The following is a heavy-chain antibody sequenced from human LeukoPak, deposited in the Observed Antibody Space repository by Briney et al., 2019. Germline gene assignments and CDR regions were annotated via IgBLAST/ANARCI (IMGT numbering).Heavy chain of an antibody. D-gene: IGHD3-22*01. Sequence: PSETLSLTCTVSSDSISSSSYYWGWIRQPPRKGLEWLGRSYYRGSTYYNPSPKSRVTISVDTSKNQFSLNLYSVTAAETAVFYCATSYYYDFRQIDYWGQGTLVTVSS. CDR3: ATSYYYDFRQIDY. CDR1: SDSISSSSYY. V-gene: IGHV4-39*01. J-gene: IGHJ4*02. CDR2: SYYRGST.